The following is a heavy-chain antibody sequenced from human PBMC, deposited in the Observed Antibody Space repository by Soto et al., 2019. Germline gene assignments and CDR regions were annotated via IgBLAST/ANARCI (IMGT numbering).Heavy chain of an antibody. D-gene: IGHD3-10*01. J-gene: IGHJ5*02. Sequence: SETLSLTCAVYGGSFSGYYWSWIRQPPGKGLEWIGEINHSGSTNYNTSLKSRVTISVDTSKNQLSLNLSSVTAADSAVYYCARGVLLWFGDSSGENWFDPWGQGTLVTVSS. CDR3: ARGVLLWFGDSSGENWFDP. CDR1: GGSFSGYY. CDR2: INHSGST. V-gene: IGHV4-34*01.